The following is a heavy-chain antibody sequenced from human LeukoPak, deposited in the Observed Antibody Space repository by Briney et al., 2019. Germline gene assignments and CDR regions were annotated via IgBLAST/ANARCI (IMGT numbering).Heavy chain of an antibody. Sequence: SETLSLTCTVSGGSVSSGSYYWSWIRQPPGKGLEWIGYIYYSRSTNYNPSLKSRVTISVDTSKNQFSLKLSSVTAADTAVYYCRGTAVADFYYYYGMDVWGQGTTVTVSS. V-gene: IGHV4-61*01. CDR2: IYYSRST. CDR1: GGSVSSGSYY. D-gene: IGHD6-19*01. J-gene: IGHJ6*02. CDR3: RGTAVADFYYYYGMDV.